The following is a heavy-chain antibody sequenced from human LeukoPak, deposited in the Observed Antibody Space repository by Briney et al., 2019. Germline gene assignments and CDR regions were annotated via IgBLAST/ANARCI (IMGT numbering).Heavy chain of an antibody. CDR2: INQSGST. D-gene: IGHD3-22*01. V-gene: IGHV4-39*07. CDR1: GGSISSGGYY. Sequence: SETLSLTCTVSGGSISSGGYYWSWIRQPPGKGLEWIGEINQSGSTNYNPSLKSRVTISVDTSKNQFSLKVNSVTAADTAVYYCATGPDYYNSSSYYPYYWGQGTLVTVSS. J-gene: IGHJ4*02. CDR3: ATGPDYYNSSSYYPYY.